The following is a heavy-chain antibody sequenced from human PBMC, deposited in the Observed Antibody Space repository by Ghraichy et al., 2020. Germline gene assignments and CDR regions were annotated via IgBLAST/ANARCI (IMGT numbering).Heavy chain of an antibody. Sequence: SVKVSCKASGFTFSSSAMQWVRQARGQRLEWIGWMVVGSGNTNYAQKFQERVTITRDMSTRTVYMELSSLRFEDTAVYYCAADVRDDTDWDFDLWGRGTLVTVSS. CDR1: GFTFSSSA. J-gene: IGHJ2*01. CDR3: AADVRDDTDWDFDL. V-gene: IGHV1-58*02. CDR2: MVVGSGNT. D-gene: IGHD5-18*01.